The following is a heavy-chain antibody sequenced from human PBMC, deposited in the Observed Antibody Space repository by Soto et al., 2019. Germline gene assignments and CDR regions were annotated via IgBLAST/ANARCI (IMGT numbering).Heavy chain of an antibody. V-gene: IGHV3-30*03. J-gene: IGHJ4*02. CDR1: GFPFSSYG. CDR2: ISYDGSNK. D-gene: IGHD3-10*01. CDR3: VGGQYYFDY. Sequence: QVQLVESGGGVVQPGRSLRLSCAASGFPFSSYGMYWVREAPGKGLEWVAVISYDGSNKYYADSVKGRFTISRDNSASTLYLQMNSLRPEDTALYYCVGGQYYFDYRGQGTLVTVSP.